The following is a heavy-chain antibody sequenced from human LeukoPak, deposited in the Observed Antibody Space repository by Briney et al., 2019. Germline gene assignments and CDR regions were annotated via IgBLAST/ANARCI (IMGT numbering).Heavy chain of an antibody. Sequence: KVSETLSLTCTVSGGSISSSTYYWGWIRQPPGKGLEWIGSIYYSGSTYYNPSLKSRVTISVDTSKNQFSLKLSSVTAADTAVYYCARQERGAAGRGVDYWAREPWSPSPQ. CDR2: IYYSGST. J-gene: IGHJ4*02. CDR3: ARQERGAAGRGVDY. V-gene: IGHV4-39*01. D-gene: IGHD6-13*01. CDR1: GGSISSSTYY.